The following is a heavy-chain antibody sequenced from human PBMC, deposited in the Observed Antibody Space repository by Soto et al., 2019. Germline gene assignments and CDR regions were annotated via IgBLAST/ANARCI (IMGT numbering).Heavy chain of an antibody. V-gene: IGHV4-4*02. CDR3: ASTAVYHDSSGYGDY. CDR1: GGSISSSNW. J-gene: IGHJ4*02. D-gene: IGHD3-22*01. Sequence: QVQLQESGPGLVKPSGTLSLTCAVSGGSISSSNWWSWVRQPPGKGLEWIGEIYHSGSTNYNPSLKSRVTISVAKSKNQFSLKLRSVTAADTAVYYCASTAVYHDSSGYGDYWGQGTLVTVSS. CDR2: IYHSGST.